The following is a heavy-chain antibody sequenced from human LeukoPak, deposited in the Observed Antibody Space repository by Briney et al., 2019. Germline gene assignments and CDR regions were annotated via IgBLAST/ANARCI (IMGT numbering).Heavy chain of an antibody. CDR3: ARGYGGNPRRGYYFDY. CDR2: ISSSGSTI. CDR1: GFTFSSYE. V-gene: IGHV3-48*03. J-gene: IGHJ4*02. D-gene: IGHD4-23*01. Sequence: GGSLRLSCAASGFTFSSYEMNWVRQAPGKGLEWVSYISSSGSTIYYADSVKGRFTISRDNAKNSLYLQMNSLRAEDTAVYYCARGYGGNPRRGYYFDYWGQGTLVTVSS.